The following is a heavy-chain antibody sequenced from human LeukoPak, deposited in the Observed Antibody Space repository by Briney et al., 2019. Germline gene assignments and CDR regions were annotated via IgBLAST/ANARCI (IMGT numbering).Heavy chain of an antibody. J-gene: IGHJ4*02. Sequence: GGSLRLSCAASGFTFDDYAMHWVRQAPGKGVEWVSGISWNSGSIGYADSVKGRFTISRDNAKNSLYLQMNSLRAEHTALYYCAKGVRYCSSTSCYYFDYWGEGTLVTVPS. CDR2: ISWNSGSI. D-gene: IGHD2-2*01. V-gene: IGHV3-9*01. CDR3: AKGVRYCSSTSCYYFDY. CDR1: GFTFDDYA.